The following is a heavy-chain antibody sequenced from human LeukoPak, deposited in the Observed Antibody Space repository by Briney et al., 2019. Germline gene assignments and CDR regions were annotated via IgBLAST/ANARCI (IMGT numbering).Heavy chain of an antibody. CDR2: INHSGST. D-gene: IGHD4-11*01. Sequence: SETLSLTCAVYGGSFSGYYWSWIRQPPGKGLEWIGEINHSGSTNYNPSLKSRVTISVDTSKNQFSLKLSSVTAADTAVYYCARVGDYSSGWYFDLWGRGTLVTVSS. CDR1: GGSFSGYY. CDR3: ARVGDYSSGWYFDL. J-gene: IGHJ2*01. V-gene: IGHV4-34*01.